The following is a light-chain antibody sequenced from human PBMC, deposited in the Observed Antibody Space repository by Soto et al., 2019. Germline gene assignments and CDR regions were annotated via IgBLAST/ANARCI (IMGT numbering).Light chain of an antibody. J-gene: IGKJ1*01. CDR2: SAS. Sequence: AIRMTQSPSSFSASTGDRVTITCRASQGISSYLAWYQQKPGKAPKLLIYSASTLQSGVPSRFSSSGSVTDFTLTISCLQSEDFATYYCQQYYSYPLTFGQGTKVEIK. CDR3: QQYYSYPLT. V-gene: IGKV1-8*01. CDR1: QGISSY.